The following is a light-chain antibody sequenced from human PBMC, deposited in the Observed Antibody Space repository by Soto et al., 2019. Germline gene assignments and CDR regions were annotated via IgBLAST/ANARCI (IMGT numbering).Light chain of an antibody. Sequence: QSALTQPASVSGSPGQSITISCTGTSSDVGGYNSVSWYQQHPGKAPKLILYEVNNRPSGVSNRFSGSKSGNTASLTISGLLAEDEADYYCNSYTSTTADVFGTGTKLTVL. V-gene: IGLV2-14*01. CDR2: EVN. CDR3: NSYTSTTADV. J-gene: IGLJ1*01. CDR1: SSDVGGYNS.